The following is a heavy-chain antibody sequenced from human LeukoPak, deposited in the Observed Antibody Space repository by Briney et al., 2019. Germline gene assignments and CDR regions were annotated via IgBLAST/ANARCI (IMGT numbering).Heavy chain of an antibody. J-gene: IGHJ4*02. CDR2: INWNGGST. CDR3: ATVRSSDWYFFDF. CDR1: GFIFEDYA. D-gene: IGHD6-19*01. V-gene: IGHV3-20*04. Sequence: GGSLRLSCAASGFIFEDYAMNWVRQAPGKGLEWVSGINWNGGSTGYADSVKGRFTISRDNAKNSLYLQMNSLRAEDTALYYCATVRSSDWYFFDFCGQGTLVTVSS.